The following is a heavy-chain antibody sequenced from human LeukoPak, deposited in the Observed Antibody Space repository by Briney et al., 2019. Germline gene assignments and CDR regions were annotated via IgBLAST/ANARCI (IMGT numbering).Heavy chain of an antibody. D-gene: IGHD3-22*01. Sequence: GASVKVSCKAFGGTFSSHAVSWARQAPGQGLEWMGGTTPIFGSAEYAQKLQDRLTITTDDSTSTAYMILSSLRSEDTAVYYCARAPFHFDGSGFSMDAFDVWGQGTMVTVSS. CDR1: GGTFSSHA. V-gene: IGHV1-69*05. CDR2: TTPIFGSA. CDR3: ARAPFHFDGSGFSMDAFDV. J-gene: IGHJ3*01.